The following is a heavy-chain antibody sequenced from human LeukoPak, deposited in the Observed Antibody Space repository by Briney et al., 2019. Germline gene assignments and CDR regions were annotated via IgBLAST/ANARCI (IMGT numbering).Heavy chain of an antibody. CDR3: ARGRIAAASTPFGY. D-gene: IGHD6-13*01. J-gene: IGHJ4*02. CDR2: INHSGST. V-gene: IGHV4-34*01. Sequence: PSETLSLTCAVYGGSFSGYYWSWIRQPPGKGLEWIGEINHSGSTNYNPSLKSRVTISVDTSKNQFSLKLSSVTAADTAVYYCARGRIAAASTPFGYWGQGTLVTVSS. CDR1: GGSFSGYY.